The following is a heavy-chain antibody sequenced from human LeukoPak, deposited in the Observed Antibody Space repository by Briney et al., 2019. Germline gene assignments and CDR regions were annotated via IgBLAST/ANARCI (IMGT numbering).Heavy chain of an antibody. CDR3: ARNRGDPSYFDY. V-gene: IGHV3-23*01. J-gene: IGHJ4*02. Sequence: GGSLRLSCAASGFTFSRFAMSWVRQAPGKGLEWVSGVSGGGGTAHHADSVKGRFTISRNNPKNSLYLQMNSLRAEDTAVYYCARNRGDPSYFDYWGQGTLVTVSS. CDR2: VSGGGGTA. CDR1: GFTFSRFA. D-gene: IGHD4-17*01.